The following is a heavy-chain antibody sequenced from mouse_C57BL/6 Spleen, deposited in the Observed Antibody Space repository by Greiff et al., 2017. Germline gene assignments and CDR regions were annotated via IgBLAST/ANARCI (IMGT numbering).Heavy chain of an antibody. D-gene: IGHD3-3*01. CDR1: GYTFTSYW. CDR2: IDPSDSYT. CDR3: ARGDNAY. V-gene: IGHV1-50*01. J-gene: IGHJ3*01. Sequence: QVQLKQPGAELVKPGASVKLSCKASGYTFTSYWMQWVKQRPGQGLEWIGEIDPSDSYTNYNQKFKGKATLTVDTSSSTAYMQLSSLTSEDSAVYYCARGDNAYWGQGTLVTVSA.